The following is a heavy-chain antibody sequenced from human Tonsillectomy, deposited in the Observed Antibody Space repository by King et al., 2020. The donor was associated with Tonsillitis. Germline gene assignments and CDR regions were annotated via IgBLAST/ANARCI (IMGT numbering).Heavy chain of an antibody. V-gene: IGHV3-73*01. CDR2: IRSKANSYET. D-gene: IGHD3-3*01. Sequence: DVQLVESGGGLVQPGGSLKLSCAASGFTFSGSAMHWVRQASGKGLEWVGRIRSKANSYETAYAASVKGRFTISRDDSKNTAYLQMNSLKTEDPAVYYCTRQPITIFGVVMDVWGQGTTVTVSS. CDR3: TRQPITIFGVVMDV. CDR1: GFTFSGSA. J-gene: IGHJ6*02.